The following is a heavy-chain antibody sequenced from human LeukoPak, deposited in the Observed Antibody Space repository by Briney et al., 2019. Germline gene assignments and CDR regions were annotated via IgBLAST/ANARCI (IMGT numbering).Heavy chain of an antibody. CDR2: ITFSSSHI. Sequence: GGSLRLSCAASGFTFSGYVMTWVRQAPGKGLECVSSITFSSSHIYYADPVKGRFTISRDNTKDSLYLQMNSLRAEDTAIYYCARGPQFSGPGWFDPWGQGTLVTVSS. CDR1: GFTFSGYV. J-gene: IGHJ5*02. V-gene: IGHV3-21*01. CDR3: ARGPQFSGPGWFDP. D-gene: IGHD3-10*01.